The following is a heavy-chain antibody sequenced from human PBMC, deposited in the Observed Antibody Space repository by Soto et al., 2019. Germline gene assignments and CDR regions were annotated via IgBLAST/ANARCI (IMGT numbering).Heavy chain of an antibody. J-gene: IGHJ6*02. CDR1: GFTFSSYS. Sequence: PGVSLRLSCAASGFTFSSYSMNWVRQAPGKWLEWVSYISSSSSTIYYADSVKGRFTISRDNAKNSLYLQMNSLRAEDTAVYYCARADSGYAHGYYYYGMDVWGQGTTVTVS. CDR2: ISSSSSTI. V-gene: IGHV3-48*01. CDR3: ARADSGYAHGYYYYGMDV. D-gene: IGHD5-12*01.